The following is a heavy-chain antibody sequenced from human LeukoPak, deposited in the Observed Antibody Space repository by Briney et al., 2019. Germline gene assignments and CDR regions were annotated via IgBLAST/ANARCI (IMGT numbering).Heavy chain of an antibody. CDR2: ISSSGSTI. J-gene: IGHJ5*02. V-gene: IGHV3-48*03. Sequence: GGSLRLSCAASGFTFSSYEMNWVRQAPGKGLEWVSYISSSGSTIYYADSVKGRFTISRDNAKNSLYLQMNSLRAEDTAVYYCARDACGGDCYSGWFDPWGQGTLVTVSS. CDR3: ARDACGGDCYSGWFDP. D-gene: IGHD2-21*02. CDR1: GFTFSSYE.